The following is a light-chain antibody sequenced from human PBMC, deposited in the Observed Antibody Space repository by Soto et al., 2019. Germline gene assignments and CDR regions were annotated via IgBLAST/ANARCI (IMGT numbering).Light chain of an antibody. CDR2: GAA. CDR3: QQYNDWPFT. J-gene: IGKJ3*01. Sequence: DIVMTQSPVTLSVSPGERATLSCRASQSVFSSLAWYQQKPGQAPRLLIYGAATRATGIPARFSGSGSGTEFTLTISSLQSEDFAVYYCQQYNDWPFTFGPGTKVDIK. V-gene: IGKV3-15*01. CDR1: QSVFSS.